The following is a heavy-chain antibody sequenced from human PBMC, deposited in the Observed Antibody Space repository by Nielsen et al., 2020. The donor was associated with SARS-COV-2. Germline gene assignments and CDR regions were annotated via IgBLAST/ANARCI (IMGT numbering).Heavy chain of an antibody. CDR3: ARAGDYGDSVDFDY. CDR1: GGSISSGGYY. J-gene: IGHJ4*02. CDR2: IYYSGST. Sequence: SETLSLTCTVSGGSISSGGYYWSWIRQHPGKGLEWIGYIYYSGSTYYNPSLKSRVTISVDTSKNQFSLKLSSVTAADTAVYYCARAGDYGDSVDFDYWGQGTLVTVSS. D-gene: IGHD4-17*01. V-gene: IGHV4-31*03.